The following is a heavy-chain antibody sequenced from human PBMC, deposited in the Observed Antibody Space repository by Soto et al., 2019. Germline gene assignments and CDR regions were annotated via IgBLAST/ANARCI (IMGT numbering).Heavy chain of an antibody. CDR2: FYYSGNT. V-gene: IGHV4-39*01. Sequence: SETLSLTCAVSGGSITSSSYSWGWVRQPPGKGLEWIATFYYSGNTHYNPSLKSRVTISVDTSKNQFSLKLSSVTAADTAVYYCARMRGSGQPIDHWGQGTLVTVSS. CDR1: GGSITSSSYS. D-gene: IGHD2-15*01. J-gene: IGHJ4*02. CDR3: ARMRGSGQPIDH.